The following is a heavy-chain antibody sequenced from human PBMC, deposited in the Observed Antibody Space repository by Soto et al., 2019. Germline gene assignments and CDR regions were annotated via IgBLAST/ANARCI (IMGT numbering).Heavy chain of an antibody. CDR2: ITSNGGST. Sequence: EVQLVESGGGLVRPGGSLRLSCAASGFTFSDYAMHWVRQAPGKGLEYVSAITSNGGSTYYANSVKGRFTISRDNSKNTLYLQMGSLRGEDMAIYYCARAHSSGWYMDWGQGTLITVSS. V-gene: IGHV3-64*01. D-gene: IGHD6-19*01. CDR3: ARAHSSGWYMD. CDR1: GFTFSDYA. J-gene: IGHJ4*02.